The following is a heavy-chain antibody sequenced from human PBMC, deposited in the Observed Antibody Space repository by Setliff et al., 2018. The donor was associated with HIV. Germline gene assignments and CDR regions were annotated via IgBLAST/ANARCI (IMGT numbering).Heavy chain of an antibody. CDR2: IYYSGST. Sequence: SETLSLTCTVSGGSVSSGSYYWSWIRQPPGKGLEWIGYIYYSGSTKHNPSLKSRVTISLDTSKNQFPLKLTSVTAADTAVYYCARAYYYDSSGGDWFDPWGQGTLVTVSS. J-gene: IGHJ5*02. CDR3: ARAYYYDSSGGDWFDP. CDR1: GGSVSSGSYY. D-gene: IGHD3-22*01. V-gene: IGHV4-61*01.